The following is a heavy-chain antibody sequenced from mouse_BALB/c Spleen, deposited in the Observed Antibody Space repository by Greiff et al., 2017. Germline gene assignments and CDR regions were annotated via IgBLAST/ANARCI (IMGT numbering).Heavy chain of an antibody. V-gene: IGHV3-2*02. CDR1: GYSITSDYA. D-gene: IGHD2-3*01. J-gene: IGHJ3*01. CDR3: ARSNGYYGFAY. Sequence: VQLKESGPGLVKPSQSLSLTCTVTGYSITSDYAWNWIRQFPGNQLEWMGYISYSGSTSYNPSLKSRISITRDTSKNQFFLQLNSVTTEDTATYYCARSNGYYGFAYWGQGTLVTVSA. CDR2: ISYSGST.